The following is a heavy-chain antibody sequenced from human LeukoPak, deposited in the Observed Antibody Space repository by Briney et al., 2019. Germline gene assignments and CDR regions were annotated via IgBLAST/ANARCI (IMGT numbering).Heavy chain of an antibody. CDR2: FSGSGGDT. J-gene: IGHJ4*02. D-gene: IGHD5-24*01. V-gene: IGHV3-23*01. Sequence: GGSLRLSCAASGFTFSSYAMSRVRQAPGKGLEWVSAFSGSGGDTYYADSVKGRFTISRDNSKNTLYLQMNSLRAEDTAVYYCAKSGYNRFDYWGQGTLVTVSS. CDR3: AKSGYNRFDY. CDR1: GFTFSSYA.